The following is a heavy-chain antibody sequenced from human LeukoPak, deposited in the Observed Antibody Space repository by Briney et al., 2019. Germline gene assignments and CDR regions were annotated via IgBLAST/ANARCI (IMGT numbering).Heavy chain of an antibody. V-gene: IGHV1-2*02. D-gene: IGHD3-22*01. CDR2: INPNSGGT. Sequence: GASVKVSCKASGYTFTGYYMHWVRQAPGQGLEWMGWINPNSGGTNYAQKFQGRVTMTRDTSISTAYMELSRLRSDDTAVYYCARVRILCITMIVVVKAGGAFDIWGQGTMVTVSS. CDR3: ARVRILCITMIVVVKAGGAFDI. J-gene: IGHJ3*02. CDR1: GYTFTGYY.